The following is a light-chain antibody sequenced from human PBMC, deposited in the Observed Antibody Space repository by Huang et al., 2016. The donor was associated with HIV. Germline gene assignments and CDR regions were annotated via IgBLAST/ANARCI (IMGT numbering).Light chain of an antibody. Sequence: EIVLTQSPATLSLSPVERATLSCWASQSVSSYLAWYQQKPGQAPSLLIYDASNRATGIPARFSGSGSGTDFTLTISSLEPEDFAVYYCQQRSNWPRTFGQGTKVEIK. J-gene: IGKJ1*01. V-gene: IGKV3-11*01. CDR3: QQRSNWPRT. CDR2: DAS. CDR1: QSVSSY.